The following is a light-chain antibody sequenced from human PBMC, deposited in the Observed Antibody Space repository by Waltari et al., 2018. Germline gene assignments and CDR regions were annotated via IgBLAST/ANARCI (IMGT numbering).Light chain of an antibody. CDR2: DVN. CDR3: SSYTSDTTLI. CDR1: SGDVGRYNY. J-gene: IGLJ2*01. V-gene: IGLV2-14*01. Sequence: SALTQPASVSGSPGQSITITCTGTSGDVGRYNYVSWFQQHPGKAPKLMIYDVNKRPSGISDRFSGSKSGNTASLTISGLQADDEADYYCSSYTSDTTLIFGGGTELTVL.